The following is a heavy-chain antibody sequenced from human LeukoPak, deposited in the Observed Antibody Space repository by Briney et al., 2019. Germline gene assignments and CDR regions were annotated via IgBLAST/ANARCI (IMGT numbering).Heavy chain of an antibody. Sequence: GGSLRLSCAASEFIFRNYGMHWVRQAPGKGLEWVALISSDGSNKYYGDSVKGRFTISRDNSKNTLYLQMNSLRAEDTAVYYCAKDRYDSSEGWIDYWGQGTLVTVSS. D-gene: IGHD3-22*01. CDR1: EFIFRNYG. CDR2: ISSDGSNK. V-gene: IGHV3-30*18. J-gene: IGHJ4*02. CDR3: AKDRYDSSEGWIDY.